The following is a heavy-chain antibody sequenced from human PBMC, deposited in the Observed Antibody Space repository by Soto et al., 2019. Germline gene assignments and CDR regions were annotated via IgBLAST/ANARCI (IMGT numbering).Heavy chain of an antibody. CDR1: GGSISSYY. D-gene: IGHD6-13*01. CDR2: IYYSGST. Sequence: SETLSLTCTVSGGSISSYYWSWIRQPPWKGLEWIGYIYYSGSTNYNPSLKSRVTISVDTSKNQFSLKLSSVTAADTAVYYCARDKGRGQQLVRAFDIWGQGTMVTVSS. CDR3: ARDKGRGQQLVRAFDI. V-gene: IGHV4-59*01. J-gene: IGHJ3*02.